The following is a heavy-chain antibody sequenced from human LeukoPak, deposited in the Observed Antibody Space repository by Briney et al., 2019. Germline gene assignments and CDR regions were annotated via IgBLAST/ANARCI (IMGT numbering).Heavy chain of an antibody. V-gene: IGHV5-10-1*01. CDR1: GYSFTSHW. J-gene: IGHJ4*02. Sequence: GASLRISCKGSGYSFTSHWISWVRPMPGKGLEWMGRIDPGDCETNYSPSLQGHVTISADKSISTAYLQWSSLKASDTAMYYCARRGYDSGSYFNYWGQGTLVTVSS. CDR3: ARRGYDSGSYFNY. D-gene: IGHD1-26*01. CDR2: IDPGDCET.